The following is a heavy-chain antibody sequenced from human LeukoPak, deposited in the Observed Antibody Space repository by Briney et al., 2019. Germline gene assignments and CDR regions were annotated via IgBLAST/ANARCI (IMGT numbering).Heavy chain of an antibody. CDR2: IYTSGST. V-gene: IGHV4-38-2*02. D-gene: IGHD3-22*01. J-gene: IGHJ4*02. CDR1: GYSISSGYY. Sequence: SETLSLTCTVSGYSISSGYYWGWIRQPPGKGLEWIGRIYTSGSTNYNPSLKSRVTMSVDTSKNQFSLKLSSVTAADTAVYYCARGAIDYYDSTGYFDYWGQGTLVTVSS. CDR3: ARGAIDYYDSTGYFDY.